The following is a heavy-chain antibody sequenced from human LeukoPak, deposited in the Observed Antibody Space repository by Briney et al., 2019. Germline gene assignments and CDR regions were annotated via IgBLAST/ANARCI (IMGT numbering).Heavy chain of an antibody. CDR2: IYYSGST. V-gene: IGHV4-39*01. D-gene: IGHD2-2*01. Sequence: PSETLSLTCTVSGGSISSSSYYWGWIRQPPGNGLEWIGSIYYSGSTYYNPSLKSRFTISVDTPRNQFSLKLGSVTTSATPSFYGARHEVVPAATMGENFDYWGQGTLVTVSS. CDR1: GGSISSSSYY. CDR3: ARHEVVPAATMGENFDY. J-gene: IGHJ4*02.